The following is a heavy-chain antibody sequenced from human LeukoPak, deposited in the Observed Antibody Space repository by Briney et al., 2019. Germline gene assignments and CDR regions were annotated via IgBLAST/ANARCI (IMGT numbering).Heavy chain of an antibody. CDR2: IYYSGST. CDR3: ARESGAAYSVSGMDV. Sequence: SETLSLTCTVSGGSISSSSYYWGWIRQPPGKGLEWIGSIYYSGSTYYNPSLNSRVTMSLDTSTNQFSLNLSSVTAADTAVYYCARESGAAYSVSGMDVWGKGTTVTVSS. J-gene: IGHJ6*04. V-gene: IGHV4-39*07. D-gene: IGHD3-16*01. CDR1: GGSISSSSYY.